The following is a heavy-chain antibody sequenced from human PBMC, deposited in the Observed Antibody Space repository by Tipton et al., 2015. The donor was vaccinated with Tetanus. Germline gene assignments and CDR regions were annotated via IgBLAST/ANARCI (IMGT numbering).Heavy chain of an antibody. CDR3: ARDFRERSGTYYSYYYTMDV. J-gene: IGHJ6*02. CDR2: IYSSGST. Sequence: LRLSCTVSGGSLSTFYWNWIRQPAGKGLEWIGRIYSSGSTNYTPSLKSRVTMSIDTSKNQFSLELTSVTAADTAVYYCARDFRERSGTYYSYYYTMDVWGQGTTVTVSS. CDR1: GGSLSTFY. D-gene: IGHD1-26*01. V-gene: IGHV4-4*07.